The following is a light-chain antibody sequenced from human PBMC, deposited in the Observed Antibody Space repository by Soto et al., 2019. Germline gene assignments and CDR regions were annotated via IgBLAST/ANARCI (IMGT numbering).Light chain of an antibody. CDR1: QSVSNY. CDR2: GAS. Sequence: DILMTQSPSSLSVSPGDRATITCRASQSVSNYLAWYQQKPGQAPRLLIYGASTRPTGIPSRFSGSGSGTEFTLTIISLQSEDFAVYYCQQYNNWPPLTFGGGTKVEIK. V-gene: IGKV3-15*01. CDR3: QQYNNWPPLT. J-gene: IGKJ4*01.